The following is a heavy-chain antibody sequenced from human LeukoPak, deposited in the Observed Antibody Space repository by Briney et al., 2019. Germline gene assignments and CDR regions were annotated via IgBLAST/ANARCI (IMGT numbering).Heavy chain of an antibody. CDR3: AKEGYDILTGYYPD. CDR2: IRYDGSNK. V-gene: IGHV3-30*02. CDR1: GFTFSSYG. J-gene: IGHJ4*02. Sequence: GGSLRLSCAASGFTFSSYGMHWVRQAPGKGLEWVAFIRYDGSNKYYADSVKGRFTISRDNSKNTLYLQMNSLRAEDTAVYYCAKEGYDILTGYYPDWGEGNLGTVSS. D-gene: IGHD3-9*01.